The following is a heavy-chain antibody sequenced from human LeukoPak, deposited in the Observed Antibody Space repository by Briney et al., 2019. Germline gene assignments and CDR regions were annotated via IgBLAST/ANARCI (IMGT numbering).Heavy chain of an antibody. Sequence: SETLSLTCTVSGSSISSGGYYWSWIRQHPGKGLEWIGYICNSGSTYYNPSLKSRVTISVDTSKNQFSLKLTSVTAADTAVYYCARYTPTGTTGDSWGQGTLVTVSS. D-gene: IGHD1-7*01. CDR1: GSSISSGGYY. CDR3: ARYTPTGTTGDS. J-gene: IGHJ4*02. V-gene: IGHV4-31*03. CDR2: ICNSGST.